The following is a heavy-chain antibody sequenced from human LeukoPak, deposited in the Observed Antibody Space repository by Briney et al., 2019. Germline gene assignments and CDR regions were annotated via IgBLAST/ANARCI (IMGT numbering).Heavy chain of an antibody. CDR1: GGSISSSSYY. CDR2: IYYSGST. J-gene: IGHJ5*02. V-gene: IGHV4-39*01. D-gene: IGHD3-22*01. CDR3: ARLDDSSGYYYRWFDP. Sequence: PSETLSLTCTVSGGSISSSSYYWGWIRQPPGKGLEWIGSIYYSGSTYYNPSLKSRVTISVDTSKNQFSLKLSSVTAADTAVYYCARLDDSSGYYYRWFDPWGQGTLVTVPS.